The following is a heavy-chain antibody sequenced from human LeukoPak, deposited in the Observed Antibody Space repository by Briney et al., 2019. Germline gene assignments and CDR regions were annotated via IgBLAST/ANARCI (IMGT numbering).Heavy chain of an antibody. D-gene: IGHD6-19*01. CDR3: ARDAIAVAGRPHDY. J-gene: IGHJ4*02. CDR1: GGTFSSYA. CDR2: IIPIFGTA. Sequence: SVKVSCKASGGTFSSYAISWVRQAPGQGLEWMGGIIPIFGTANYAQKFQGRVTITADKSTSTAYMELSSLRAEDTAVYYCARDAIAVAGRPHDYWGQGTLVTVSS. V-gene: IGHV1-69*06.